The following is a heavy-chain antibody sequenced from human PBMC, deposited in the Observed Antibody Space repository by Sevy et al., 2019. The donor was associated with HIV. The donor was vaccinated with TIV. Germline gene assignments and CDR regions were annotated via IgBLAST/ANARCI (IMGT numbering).Heavy chain of an antibody. CDR3: ARKMELLVPDY. Sequence: GGSLRLSCAASGFIFSNYNMHWVRQAPGKGLQWVSCISSSSNDIYYADSLKGRFTISRDNAKNSLYLQMNSLRAEDTAVYYCARKMELLVPDYWGQGTRVTVSS. CDR2: ISSSSNDI. J-gene: IGHJ4*02. CDR1: GFIFSNYN. D-gene: IGHD1-7*01. V-gene: IGHV3-21*01.